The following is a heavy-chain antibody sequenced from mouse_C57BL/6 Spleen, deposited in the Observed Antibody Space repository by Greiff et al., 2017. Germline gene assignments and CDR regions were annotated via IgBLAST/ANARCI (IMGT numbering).Heavy chain of an antibody. Sequence: EVQLQQSGPELVKPGASVKISCKASGYSFTGYYMNWVKQSPEKSLEWIGEINPSTGGTTYNQKFKAKATLTVDKSSSTAYMQLKSLTSEDSAVYYCARRGYYGSKDYWGQGTTLTVSS. V-gene: IGHV1-42*01. CDR1: GYSFTGYY. D-gene: IGHD1-1*01. CDR2: INPSTGGT. J-gene: IGHJ2*01. CDR3: ARRGYYGSKDY.